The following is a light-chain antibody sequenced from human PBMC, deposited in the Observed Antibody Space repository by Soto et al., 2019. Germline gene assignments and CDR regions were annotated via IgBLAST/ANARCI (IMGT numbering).Light chain of an antibody. J-gene: IGKJ4*01. V-gene: IGKV3-20*01. CDR1: QSVSSRF. Sequence: DIVMTPSPATLSVAPGERVTFSCRASQSVSSRFLAWYQQKPGQSPRLLIYGASSRPTGIPDRFSGSGSGTDFTLAISRLEPEDFALYYCQQYGSSPFTFGGGTKVDIK. CDR3: QQYGSSPFT. CDR2: GAS.